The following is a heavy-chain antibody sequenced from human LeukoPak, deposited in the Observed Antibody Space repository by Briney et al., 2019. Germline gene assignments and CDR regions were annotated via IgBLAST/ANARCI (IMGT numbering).Heavy chain of an antibody. Sequence: PSQTLSLTCTVSGGSICSGDYYWGWIRQPPGKGLEWIGYIYYSGSTYYNPSLKSRVTISVDTSKNQFSLKLSSVTAADTAVYYCARTEVMDSSGYYYGSFDYWGQGTLVTVSS. J-gene: IGHJ4*02. V-gene: IGHV4-30-4*08. CDR1: GGSICSGDYY. D-gene: IGHD3-22*01. CDR3: ARTEVMDSSGYYYGSFDY. CDR2: IYYSGST.